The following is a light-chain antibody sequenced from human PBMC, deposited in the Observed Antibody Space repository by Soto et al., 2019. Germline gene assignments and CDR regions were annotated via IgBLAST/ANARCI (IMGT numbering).Light chain of an antibody. CDR3: QQYYSYPLT. CDR2: AAS. Sequence: DIQMTQSPSSLSASVGDRVTITCRASQSISNYLAWYQQKPGKAPKLLIYAASTLQSGVPSRFSGSGSGTDFTLTISCLQSEDFATYYCQQYYSYPLTFGPGTKVDIK. J-gene: IGKJ3*01. CDR1: QSISNY. V-gene: IGKV1-9*01.